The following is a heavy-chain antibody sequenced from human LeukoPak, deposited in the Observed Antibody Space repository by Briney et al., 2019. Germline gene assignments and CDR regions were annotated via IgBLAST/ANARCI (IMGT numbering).Heavy chain of an antibody. V-gene: IGHV4-39*07. D-gene: IGHD6-19*01. CDR2: INHSGST. J-gene: IGHJ4*02. Sequence: SSETLSLTCTVSGDAITSDKYYWGWIRQPPGKGLEWIGEINHSGSTNYNPSLKSRVTISVDTSKNQFSLKLSSVTAADTAVYYCARGGSSPFDYWGQGTLVTVSS. CDR3: ARGGSSPFDY. CDR1: GDAITSDKYY.